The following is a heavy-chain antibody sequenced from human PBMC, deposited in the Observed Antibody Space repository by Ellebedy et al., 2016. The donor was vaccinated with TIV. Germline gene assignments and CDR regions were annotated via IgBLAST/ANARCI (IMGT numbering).Heavy chain of an antibody. CDR3: ARGVYAMGNFDY. V-gene: IGHV1-3*01. D-gene: IGHD2-8*01. Sequence: AASVKVSCKASGYTFTSYAMHWVRQAPGQRLEWMGWINAGNGNTKYSQKFQGRVTSTRDTSASTAYMELSSLRSEETAVYYCARGVYAMGNFDYWGQGTLVTVSS. CDR2: INAGNGNT. J-gene: IGHJ4*02. CDR1: GYTFTSYA.